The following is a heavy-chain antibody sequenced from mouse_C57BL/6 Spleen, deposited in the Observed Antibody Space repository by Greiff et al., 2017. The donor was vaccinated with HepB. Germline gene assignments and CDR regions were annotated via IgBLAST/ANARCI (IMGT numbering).Heavy chain of an antibody. D-gene: IGHD1-1*01. V-gene: IGHV1-69*01. CDR3: ARGSNHAMDY. J-gene: IGHJ4*01. CDR1: GYTFTSYW. Sequence: VQLQQPGAELVMPGASVKLSCKASGYTFTSYWMHWVKQRPGQGLEWIGEIDPSDSYTNYNQKFKGKSTLTVDKSSSTAYMQLSILTSEDSAVYYCARGSNHAMDYWGQGTSVTVSS. CDR2: IDPSDSYT.